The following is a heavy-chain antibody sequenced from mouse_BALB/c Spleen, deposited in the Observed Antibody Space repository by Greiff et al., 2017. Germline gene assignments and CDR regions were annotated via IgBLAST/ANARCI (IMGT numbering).Heavy chain of an antibody. CDR3: ARYGQVRREGFDY. D-gene: IGHD2-14*01. CDR1: GYTFTSYV. J-gene: IGHJ2*01. Sequence: EVKLQESGPELVKPGASVKMSCKASGYTFTSYVMHWVKQKPGQGLEWIGYINPYNDGTKYNEKFKGKATLTSDKSSSTAYMELSSLTSEDSAVYYCARYGQVRREGFDYWGQGTTLTVSS. V-gene: IGHV1-14*01. CDR2: INPYNDGT.